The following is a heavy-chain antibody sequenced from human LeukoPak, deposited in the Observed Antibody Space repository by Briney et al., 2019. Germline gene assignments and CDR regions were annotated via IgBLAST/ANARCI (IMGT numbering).Heavy chain of an antibody. V-gene: IGHV4-34*01. CDR3: ARDPTTVVSVPYYFDD. Sequence: PSETLSLTCGLFGRSIIGYHWNWIRQSPGKGLEWIGEINHSGSANYNPSFKSRVTISLDTSKNQFSLELRSVTAADTAVYYCARDPTTVVSVPYYFDDWGQGTLVPVSS. CDR1: GRSIIGYH. D-gene: IGHD4-11*01. J-gene: IGHJ4*02. CDR2: INHSGSA.